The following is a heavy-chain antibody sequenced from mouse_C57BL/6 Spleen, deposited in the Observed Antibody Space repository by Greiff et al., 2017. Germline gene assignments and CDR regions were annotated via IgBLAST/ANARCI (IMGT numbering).Heavy chain of an antibody. CDR3: TRSGYYAGFAY. J-gene: IGHJ3*01. V-gene: IGHV1-15*01. CDR1: GYTFTDYE. Sequence: QVQLKQSGAELVRPGASVTLSCKASGYTFTDYEMHWVKQTPVHGLEWIGAIDPETGGTAYNQKFKGKAILTADKSSSTAYMELRSLTSEDSAVYYCTRSGYYAGFAYWGQGTLVTVSA. D-gene: IGHD1-1*01. CDR2: IDPETGGT.